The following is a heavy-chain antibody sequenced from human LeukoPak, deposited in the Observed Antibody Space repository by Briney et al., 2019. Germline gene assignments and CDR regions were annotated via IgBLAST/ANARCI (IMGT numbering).Heavy chain of an antibody. D-gene: IGHD3-22*01. CDR1: GYTFTSYY. V-gene: IGHV1-8*03. J-gene: IGHJ4*02. Sequence: ASVKVSCKASGYTFTSYYMHWVRQATGQGLEWMGWMNPNSGNTGYAQKFQGRVTITRNTSISTAYMELSSLRSEDTAVYYCARVSVYYYDSTFDYWGQGTLVTVSS. CDR3: ARVSVYYYDSTFDY. CDR2: MNPNSGNT.